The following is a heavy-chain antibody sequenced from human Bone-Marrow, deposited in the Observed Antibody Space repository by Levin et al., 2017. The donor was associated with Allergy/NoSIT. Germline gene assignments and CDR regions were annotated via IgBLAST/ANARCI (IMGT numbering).Heavy chain of an antibody. Sequence: GESLKISCKASGYTFTAYYMHWVRQAPGQGLEWMGWINPNTGDTNYAPNFQGRVTMTRDTSISTAYMELSSLRSDDTAVYYCARYYYGSARPYWFDPWGQGTLVTVSS. D-gene: IGHD3-10*01. CDR2: INPNTGDT. J-gene: IGHJ5*02. V-gene: IGHV1-2*02. CDR1: GYTFTAYY. CDR3: ARYYYGSARPYWFDP.